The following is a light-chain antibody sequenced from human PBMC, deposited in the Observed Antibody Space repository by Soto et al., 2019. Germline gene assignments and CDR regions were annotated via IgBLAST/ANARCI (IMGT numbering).Light chain of an antibody. Sequence: QSALTQPPSASGTPGQRVTISCSGSSSNIGINTVNWYQQVPGTAPKLLIYTDNQRPSGVPDRFSGSKSGTSASLAISGLQSEDEADYYCAAWDDSLNGLYVFGTETKLTVL. CDR1: SSNIGINT. CDR2: TDN. V-gene: IGLV1-44*01. CDR3: AAWDDSLNGLYV. J-gene: IGLJ1*01.